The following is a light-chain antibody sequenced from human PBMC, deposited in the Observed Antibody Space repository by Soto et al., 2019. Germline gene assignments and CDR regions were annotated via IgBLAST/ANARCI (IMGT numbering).Light chain of an antibody. CDR3: TSYSGSTTLGI. V-gene: IGLV2-14*03. CDR2: DVS. Sequence: QSVLTQPASMSGSPGQSITISCTGTSSDVGGYNYVSWYQQHPGKAPKLIIYDVSDRPSGVSTRFSGSKSGNTASLTISGLQAEDEADYYCTSYSGSTTLGIFGTGTKVTVL. J-gene: IGLJ1*01. CDR1: SSDVGGYNY.